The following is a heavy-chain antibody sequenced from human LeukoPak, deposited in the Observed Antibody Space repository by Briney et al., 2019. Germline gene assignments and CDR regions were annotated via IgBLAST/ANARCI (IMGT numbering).Heavy chain of an antibody. CDR3: ARDLRRIAARLGYYYMDV. CDR1: GGSISSYY. Sequence: SETLSLTCTVSGGSISSYYWSWIRQPPGKGLEWIGYIYYSGSTNYNPFLKSRVTISVDTSKNQFSLKLSSVTAADTAVYYCARDLRRIAARLGYYYMDVWGKGTTVTVSS. CDR2: IYYSGST. V-gene: IGHV4-59*01. D-gene: IGHD6-6*01. J-gene: IGHJ6*03.